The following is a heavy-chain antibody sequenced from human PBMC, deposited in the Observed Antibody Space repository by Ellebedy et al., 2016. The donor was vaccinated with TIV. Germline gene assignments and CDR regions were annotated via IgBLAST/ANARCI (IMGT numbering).Heavy chain of an antibody. V-gene: IGHV4-30-4*08. J-gene: IGHJ5*02. CDR2: IYYSGST. D-gene: IGHD4-17*01. CDR1: GGSISSGGYY. Sequence: SETLSLTXTVSGGSISSGGYYWSWIRQHPGKGLEWIGYIYYSGSTYYNPSLKSRVTISVDTSKNQFSLKLSSVTAADTAVYYCARGGGPDDYGDYGWFDPWGQGTLVTVSS. CDR3: ARGGGPDDYGDYGWFDP.